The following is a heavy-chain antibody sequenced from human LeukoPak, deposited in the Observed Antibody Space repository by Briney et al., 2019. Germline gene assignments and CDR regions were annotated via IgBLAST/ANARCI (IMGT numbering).Heavy chain of an antibody. V-gene: IGHV3-23*01. CDR2: IHGSSGRT. CDR3: AKDQGSYSSSWFSDR. Sequence: GGSLRLSCAASGFTFSAYAMNCVRQAPGRGLEWVSAIHGSSGRTYYVDSVRGLFTISRDNSQNTLYLQMNNLRVEDTALYYCAKDQGSYSSSWFSDRWGQATLVTVSS. D-gene: IGHD6-13*01. J-gene: IGHJ4*02. CDR1: GFTFSAYA.